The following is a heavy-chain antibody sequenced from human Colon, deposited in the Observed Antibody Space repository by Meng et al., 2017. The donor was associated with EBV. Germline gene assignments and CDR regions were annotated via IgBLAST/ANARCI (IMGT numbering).Heavy chain of an antibody. CDR3: VRDTRRGGGWFDP. CDR1: GASSTSGDYS. V-gene: IGHV4-30-2*01. CDR2: IYHGVNI. Sequence: QESRSGLVRPSQTLSLTCAVSGASSTSGDYSCTWIRQPPGKGLELIGYIYHGVNIYYTPSLRSRVTISVDKSRNQFSLKLTSVSAADTAVYYCVRDTRRGGGWFDPWGQGTLVTVSS. J-gene: IGHJ5*02. D-gene: IGHD3-10*01.